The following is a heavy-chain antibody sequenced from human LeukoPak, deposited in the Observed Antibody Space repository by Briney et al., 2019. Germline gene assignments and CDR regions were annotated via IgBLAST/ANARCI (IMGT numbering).Heavy chain of an antibody. D-gene: IGHD6-13*01. Sequence: PGGSLRLSCAASGFTFSSYSMNWVRQAPGKGLEWVSSIRSSSSYIYYADSVKGRFTISRDNAKNSLYLQMNSLRAEDTAVYYCARDDPYSRGIDYWGQGTLVTVSS. CDR3: ARDDPYSRGIDY. V-gene: IGHV3-21*01. CDR1: GFTFSSYS. J-gene: IGHJ4*02. CDR2: IRSSSSYI.